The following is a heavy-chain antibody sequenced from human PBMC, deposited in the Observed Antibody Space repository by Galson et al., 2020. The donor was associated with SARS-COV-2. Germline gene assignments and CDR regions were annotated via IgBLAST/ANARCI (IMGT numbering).Heavy chain of an antibody. CDR3: ASGPICNGGTCYFYYGLDV. Sequence: SVKVSCRASGGTFNSYAISWVRQAPGQGLESMGRIIPIYGITNYEQKFQGRVTITADKSTSPAYMDLSSLRSEDTAVYYCASGPICNGGTCYFYYGLDVWGQGTTVTV. CDR1: GGTFNSYA. V-gene: IGHV1-69*04. D-gene: IGHD2-15*01. CDR2: IIPIYGIT. J-gene: IGHJ6*02.